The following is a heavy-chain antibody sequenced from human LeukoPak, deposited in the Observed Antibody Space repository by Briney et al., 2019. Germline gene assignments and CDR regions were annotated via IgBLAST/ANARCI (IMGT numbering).Heavy chain of an antibody. J-gene: IGHJ2*01. V-gene: IGHV4-59*01. D-gene: IGHD1-14*01. CDR1: GGSISPYY. Sequence: SKTLSLTCTVSGGSISPYYWTWIRQSPGNALEWIGYIYYSGRTSYNPSLKSRVTMSVDTSKNQFSLQLSSVTAADTAVYYCARDGNPWNLDVWGRGTLVTVSS. CDR2: IYYSGRT. CDR3: ARDGNPWNLDV.